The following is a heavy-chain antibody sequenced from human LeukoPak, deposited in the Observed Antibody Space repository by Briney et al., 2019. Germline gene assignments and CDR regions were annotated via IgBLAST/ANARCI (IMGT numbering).Heavy chain of an antibody. CDR3: ARVEVTMVRGVIIKGGVDYYYYYMDV. V-gene: IGHV1-18*01. J-gene: IGHJ6*03. CDR1: GYTFTSYG. Sequence: ASVKVSCKASGYTFTSYGISWVRQAPGQGLEWMGWISAYNGNTNYAQKLQGRVTMTTDTSTSTAYMELRSLRSDDTAVYYCARVEVTMVRGVIIKGGVDYYYYYMDVWGKGTTVTVSS. D-gene: IGHD3-10*01. CDR2: ISAYNGNT.